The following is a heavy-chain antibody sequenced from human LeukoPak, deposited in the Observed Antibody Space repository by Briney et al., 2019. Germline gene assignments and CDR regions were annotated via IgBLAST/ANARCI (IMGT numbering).Heavy chain of an antibody. D-gene: IGHD3-22*01. V-gene: IGHV4-59*01. Sequence: PSETLSLTCTVSGGSISSYYWSWIRQPPGKGLEWIGYIYYSGSTNYNPSLKSRVTISVDTSKNQFSLKLSSVTAADTAVYYCARTIRGYYDSSGYFDSWGQGTLVTVSS. CDR2: IYYSGST. CDR3: ARTIRGYYDSSGYFDS. J-gene: IGHJ4*02. CDR1: GGSISSYY.